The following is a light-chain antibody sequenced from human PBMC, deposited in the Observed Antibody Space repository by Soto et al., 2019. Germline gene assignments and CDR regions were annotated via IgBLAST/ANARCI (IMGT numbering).Light chain of an antibody. J-gene: IGKJ2*01. CDR1: QSVRSNY. V-gene: IGKV3-20*01. CDR2: GAS. CDR3: QQYGSPPYT. Sequence: EIVLTQSPGTLSLSPGERATLSCRASQSVRSNYLAWYQQKPGQAPRLLIYGASSRATGIPDRCSGSGSGTDFVLTISRLEPEDFAVYYCQQYGSPPYTFGQGTKLEIK.